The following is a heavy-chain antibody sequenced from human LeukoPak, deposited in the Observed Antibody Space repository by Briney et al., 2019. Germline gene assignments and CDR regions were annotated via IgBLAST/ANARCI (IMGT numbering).Heavy chain of an antibody. Sequence: SQTLSLTCSVSGASITSTSYYWSWVRQVPGKGLEWIGYIYYSGRTYFNPSLRSRFSMSVDTSKSQFFLNLTSVTAADTAVYYCARVVPVPAEYFRHWGQGTLVTVSS. V-gene: IGHV4-31*03. D-gene: IGHD4/OR15-4a*01. CDR2: IYYSGRT. CDR3: ARVVPVPAEYFRH. CDR1: GASITSTSYY. J-gene: IGHJ1*01.